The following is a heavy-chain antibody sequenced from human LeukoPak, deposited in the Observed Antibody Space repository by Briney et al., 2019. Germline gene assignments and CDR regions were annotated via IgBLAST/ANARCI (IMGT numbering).Heavy chain of an antibody. CDR1: GGSISGYY. Sequence: SETLSLTCTVSGGSISGYYGSWSRQPPGKGLEWIGYIYSSGSTNYNPSLKSRVTISVDTSKNQFSLKLSSVTAADTAVYYCARQGGYCSGDSCYTWFDAWGQGTLVTVSS. CDR3: ARQGGYCSGDSCYTWFDA. CDR2: IYSSGST. V-gene: IGHV4-59*08. D-gene: IGHD2-15*01. J-gene: IGHJ5*02.